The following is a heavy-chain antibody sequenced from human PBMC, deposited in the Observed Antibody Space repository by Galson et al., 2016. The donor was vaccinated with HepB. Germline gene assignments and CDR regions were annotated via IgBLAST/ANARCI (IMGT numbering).Heavy chain of an antibody. CDR1: GFTFTNYA. D-gene: IGHD6-19*01. CDR3: AKGSNGWTKFIDF. CDR2: ITASDGST. J-gene: IGHJ4*02. Sequence: SLRLSCAASGFTFTNYAMSWVRQAPGKGLEWVSGITASDGSTRYADSVKGRFIISRDNSKNTLYLQVDSLRAEDTAVYYCAKGSNGWTKFIDFWGQGTLVTVSS. V-gene: IGHV3-23*01.